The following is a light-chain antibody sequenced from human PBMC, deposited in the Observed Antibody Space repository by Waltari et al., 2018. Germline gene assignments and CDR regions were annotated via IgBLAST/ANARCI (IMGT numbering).Light chain of an antibody. J-gene: IGLJ1*01. V-gene: IGLV2-14*01. CDR1: SSDVVGYNY. CDR2: EVS. CDR3: SSYTSSSTLDV. Sequence: QSALTQPASVSGSPGQSITLSCTGTSSDVVGYNYVSWYQQHPGKAPKLMIYEVSNRPSGVSNRFSGSKSGNTASLTISGLQAEDEADYYCSSYTSSSTLDVFGTGTKVTVL.